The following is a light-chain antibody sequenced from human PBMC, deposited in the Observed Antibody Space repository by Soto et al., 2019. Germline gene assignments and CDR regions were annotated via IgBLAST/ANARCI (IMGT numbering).Light chain of an antibody. CDR3: RQDDTYPPRYS. CDR2: AAS. V-gene: IGKV3-20*01. J-gene: IGKJ2*03. Sequence: EVVLTQSPGTLSLSPGDRATLSCRASQSVSSSYLAWYQQKPGQAPRLLIYAASSRATDIPDRFSGSWSGTYSPITIRRLEPDVLVEYYRRQDDTYPPRYSFGQGTKLEIK. CDR1: QSVSSSY.